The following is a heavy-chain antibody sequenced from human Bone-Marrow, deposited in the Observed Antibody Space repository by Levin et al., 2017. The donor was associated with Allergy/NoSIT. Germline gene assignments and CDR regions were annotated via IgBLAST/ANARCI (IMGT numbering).Heavy chain of an antibody. Sequence: SETLSLTCTVSGGSISGGGYYWSWIRQHPGKGLEWIGYIYYSGNTYYNPSLKSRVIISVVTSKNQLSLKLISVTVADTAVYYCERFNGYDFDYWGQGTLVTVSS. CDR1: GGSISGGGYY. CDR2: IYYSGNT. D-gene: IGHD5-12*01. V-gene: IGHV4-31*03. J-gene: IGHJ4*02. CDR3: ERFNGYDFDY.